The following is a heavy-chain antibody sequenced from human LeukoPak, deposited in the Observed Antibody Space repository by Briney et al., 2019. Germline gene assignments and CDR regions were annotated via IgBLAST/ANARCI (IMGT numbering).Heavy chain of an antibody. D-gene: IGHD1-7*01. J-gene: IGHJ4*02. CDR2: ISNDGSNK. V-gene: IGHV3-30*18. CDR1: GVTFSSYG. CDR3: AKDLTGVNYCLDQ. Sequence: PGGSLRLSCAASGVTFSSYGMHWVRQAPGKGLEWVAVISNDGSNKHYADSEKGRFTISRDNSKNTLYLQMNSLRAEDTAVYYCAKDLTGVNYCLDQWGQGTLVTVSS.